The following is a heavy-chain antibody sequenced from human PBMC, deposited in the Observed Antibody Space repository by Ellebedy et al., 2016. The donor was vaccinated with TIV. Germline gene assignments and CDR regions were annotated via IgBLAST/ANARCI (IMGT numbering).Heavy chain of an antibody. Sequence: SETLSLTCSVSGGSISSSSHYWGWIRQPPGKGLEWIGSIYYTGSTYYNPSLKRRVTISVDTSKNQFSLNLNSLTAEDTAVYYCARQGPSITMVRGVNWFDPWGQGTLVTVSS. V-gene: IGHV4-39*01. CDR3: ARQGPSITMVRGVNWFDP. CDR2: IYYTGST. J-gene: IGHJ5*02. D-gene: IGHD3-10*01. CDR1: GGSISSSSHY.